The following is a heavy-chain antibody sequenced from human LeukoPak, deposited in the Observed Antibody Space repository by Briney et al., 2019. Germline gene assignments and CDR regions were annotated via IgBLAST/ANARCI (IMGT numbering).Heavy chain of an antibody. Sequence: GASVKVSCKASGYTFTSYDINWVRQATGQGLEWMGWMNPNSGNTGYAQKFQGRVTMTRNTSISTAYMELSSLRSEDTAVYYCARPRYSSSWYREDYYYYMDVWGKGTTVTVSS. CDR3: ARPRYSSSWYREDYYYYMDV. J-gene: IGHJ6*03. CDR2: MNPNSGNT. V-gene: IGHV1-8*01. CDR1: GYTFTSYD. D-gene: IGHD6-13*01.